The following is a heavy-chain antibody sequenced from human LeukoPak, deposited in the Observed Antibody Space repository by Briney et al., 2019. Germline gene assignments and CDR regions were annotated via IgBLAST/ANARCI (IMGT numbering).Heavy chain of an antibody. Sequence: PGGSLRLSCAASGFTFSNYAMQWVRQAPGKGLGWVTVISSGGSNEYYADSVKGRFTISRDNSKNTLYLQMNSLRAEDTAVYYCARVARLSDYYDSSGYSRGGYFDYWGQGTLSPSPQ. CDR2: ISSGGSNE. CDR3: ARVARLSDYYDSSGYSRGGYFDY. CDR1: GFTFSNYA. D-gene: IGHD3-22*01. V-gene: IGHV3-30-3*01. J-gene: IGHJ4*02.